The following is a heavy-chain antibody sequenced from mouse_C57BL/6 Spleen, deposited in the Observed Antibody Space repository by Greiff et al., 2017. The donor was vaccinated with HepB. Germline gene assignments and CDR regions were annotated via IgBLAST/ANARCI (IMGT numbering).Heavy chain of an antibody. CDR3: ARREDYDWFAY. V-gene: IGHV1-4*01. D-gene: IGHD2-4*01. J-gene: IGHJ3*01. CDR2: INPSSGYT. Sequence: QVQLQQSGAELARPGASVKMSCMASGYTFTSYTMHWVKQRPGQGLEWIGYINPSSGYTKYNQKFKDKATLTADKSSSTAYMQLSSLTSEDSAVYYCARREDYDWFAYWGQGTLVTVSA. CDR1: GYTFTSYT.